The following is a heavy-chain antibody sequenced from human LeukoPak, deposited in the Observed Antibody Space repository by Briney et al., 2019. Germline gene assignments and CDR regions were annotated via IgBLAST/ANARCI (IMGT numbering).Heavy chain of an antibody. D-gene: IGHD3-10*01. CDR2: IYNSGST. CDR1: GGSISIYY. CDR3: TRARELGL. Sequence: SETLSLTCTVSGGSISIYYWNWIRPPPGKGLEGVGSIYNSGSTTYNPSLKSRVTISRDTAKNQLSLKLSSVSAEDTAVYYCTRARELGLWGQGTLVTVSS. J-gene: IGHJ4*02. V-gene: IGHV4-59*01.